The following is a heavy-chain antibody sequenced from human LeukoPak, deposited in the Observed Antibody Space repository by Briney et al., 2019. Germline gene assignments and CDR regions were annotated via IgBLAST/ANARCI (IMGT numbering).Heavy chain of an antibody. CDR1: GFTFGDYA. J-gene: IGHJ4*02. D-gene: IGHD6-19*01. CDR2: IRSKAYGGTT. Sequence: GGPLRLSCTASGFTFGDYAMSWVRQAPGKGLEWVGFIRSKAYGGTTEYAASVKGRFTISRDDSKSIAYLQMNSLKTEDTAVYYCTRDSGYSSGWYDIDYWGQGTLVTVSS. CDR3: TRDSGYSSGWYDIDY. V-gene: IGHV3-49*04.